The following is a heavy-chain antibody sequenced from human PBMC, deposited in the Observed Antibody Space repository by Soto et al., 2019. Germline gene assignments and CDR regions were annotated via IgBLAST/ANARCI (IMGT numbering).Heavy chain of an antibody. CDR3: GKDLHHSSGYFFTVRLNAMDV. Sequence: GGSLRLSCAASGFTFSSYAMQWVRQAPGKGLEWVALMSYDGTNEYYADSVKGRFTISRDNSKNMLFLQINSLRAEDTAVYYCGKDLHHSSGYFFTVRLNAMDVWGQGTTVTVSS. J-gene: IGHJ6*01. V-gene: IGHV3-30*18. D-gene: IGHD3-22*01. CDR2: MSYDGTNE. CDR1: GFTFSSYA.